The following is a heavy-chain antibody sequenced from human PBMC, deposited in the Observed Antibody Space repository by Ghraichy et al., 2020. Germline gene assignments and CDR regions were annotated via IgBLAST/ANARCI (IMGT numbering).Heavy chain of an antibody. CDR2: INPNSGGT. CDR3: ARGGYSSGWYDSGYYGMDV. D-gene: IGHD6-19*01. J-gene: IGHJ6*02. CDR1: GYTFTDYY. V-gene: IGHV1-2*04. Sequence: ASVKVSCKTSGYTFTDYYMHWVRQAPGQGLEWMGWINPNSGGTNYAQNFQGWVTMTRDTSIGTAYMELSRLRSDDTAVYYCARGGYSSGWYDSGYYGMDVWGQGGTVSVSS.